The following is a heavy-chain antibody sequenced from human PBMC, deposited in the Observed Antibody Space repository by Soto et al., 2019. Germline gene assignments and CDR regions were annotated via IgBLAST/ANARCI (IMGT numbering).Heavy chain of an antibody. CDR3: ARDRDSSSWYEGGTDY. Sequence: QVQLVESGGGLVKPGGSLRLSCAASGFTFSDYYMSWIRQAPGKGLEWVSYISSSSSYTNYADSVKGRFTISRDNAKNSLYLQMNRLRAEDTAVYYCARDRDSSSWYEGGTDYWGQGTLVTVSS. CDR1: GFTFSDYY. J-gene: IGHJ4*02. CDR2: ISSSSSYT. V-gene: IGHV3-11*06. D-gene: IGHD6-13*01.